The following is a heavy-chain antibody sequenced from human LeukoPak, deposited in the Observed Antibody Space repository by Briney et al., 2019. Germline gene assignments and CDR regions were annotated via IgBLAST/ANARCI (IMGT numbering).Heavy chain of an antibody. CDR2: IYNPGNA. CDR3: ARGAGDYGDYVDY. J-gene: IGHJ4*02. Sequence: SETLFLTCTVSGVSIGRYCLAWIRQPPGKGLDYIAYIYNPGNANYNPSLMSRVTISLDTPKNHSSLKLSSVTAADTAVYYCARGAGDYGDYVDYWGQGTLVTVSS. D-gene: IGHD4-17*01. V-gene: IGHV4-59*12. CDR1: GVSIGRYC.